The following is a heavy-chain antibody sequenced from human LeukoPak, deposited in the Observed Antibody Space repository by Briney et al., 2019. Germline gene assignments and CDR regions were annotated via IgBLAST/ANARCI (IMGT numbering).Heavy chain of an antibody. D-gene: IGHD6-19*01. Sequence: PSETLSLTCTVPLDSTTSNFWSWVRQPPGKGLEWIGEIHRSGRPNYNPSLQSRVTISIDRSRNQIALELSSVTAADTALYYCARDPTNTSGRYAYHDYWGQGTLVTVSS. CDR1: LDSTTSNF. V-gene: IGHV4-4*02. CDR3: ARDPTNTSGRYAYHDY. CDR2: IHRSGRP. J-gene: IGHJ4*02.